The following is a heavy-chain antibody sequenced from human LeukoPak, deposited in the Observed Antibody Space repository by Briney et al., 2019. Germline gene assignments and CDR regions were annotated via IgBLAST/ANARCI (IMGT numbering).Heavy chain of an antibody. D-gene: IGHD6-13*01. CDR2: IYYRGST. CDR1: GGSISSSSYY. Sequence: SETLSLTCTVSGGSISSSSYYWGWIRQPPGKGLEWIGTIYYRGSTYYNPSLKSRVTISVDTSKNQFSLRLSSVTAADTAVYYCARTNSNLNFYYYYYMDVWGKGTTVTVSS. V-gene: IGHV4-39*07. CDR3: ARTNSNLNFYYYYYMDV. J-gene: IGHJ6*03.